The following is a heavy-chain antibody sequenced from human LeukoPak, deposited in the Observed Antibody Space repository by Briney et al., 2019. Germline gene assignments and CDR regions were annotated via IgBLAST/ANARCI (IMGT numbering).Heavy chain of an antibody. CDR3: ARDEVRGVLRLYNWFDP. V-gene: IGHV3-33*01. J-gene: IGHJ5*02. D-gene: IGHD3-10*01. Sequence: PGGSLRLSCAASGFSVSNNGIHWVRQAPGKGLEWVAVLWPDGITTRYADSVEGRFTMSRDNSKNTVYLQMNSLRAEDTAVYYCARDEVRGVLRLYNWFDPWGQGTLVTVSS. CDR1: GFSVSNNG. CDR2: LWPDGITT.